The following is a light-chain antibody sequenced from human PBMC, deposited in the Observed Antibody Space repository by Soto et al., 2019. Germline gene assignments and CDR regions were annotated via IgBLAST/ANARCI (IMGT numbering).Light chain of an antibody. CDR1: QSISSY. J-gene: IGKJ1*01. CDR2: AAS. V-gene: IGKV1-39*01. Sequence: DIQMTQSPSSLSASVGDRVTITCRASQSISSYLNWYQQKPGKAPKLLIYAASSLQSGVPSRFSGSGSGTDFTLTISSLQPEDFATYYCQQSSSTTRTFGQGTKVDIX. CDR3: QQSSSTTRT.